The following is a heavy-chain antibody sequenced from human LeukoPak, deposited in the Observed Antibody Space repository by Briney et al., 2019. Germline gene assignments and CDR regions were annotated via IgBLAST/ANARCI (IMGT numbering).Heavy chain of an antibody. D-gene: IGHD5-18*01. CDR1: GFTFSSYG. CDR3: TRDTPWGRGYSYGSSYYGMDV. CDR2: IRSKAYGGTT. J-gene: IGHJ6*02. Sequence: GGPLRLSCAASGFTFSSYGMHWVRQAPGKGLEWVGFIRSKAYGGTTEYAASVKGRFTISRDDSKSIAYLQMNSLKTEDTAVYYCTRDTPWGRGYSYGSSYYGMDVWGQGTTVTVSS. V-gene: IGHV3-49*04.